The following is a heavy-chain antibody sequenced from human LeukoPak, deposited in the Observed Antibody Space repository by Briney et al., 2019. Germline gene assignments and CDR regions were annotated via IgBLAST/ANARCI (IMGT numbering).Heavy chain of an antibody. D-gene: IGHD1-20*01. CDR1: GGSMRGYY. V-gene: IGHV4-59*01. CDR3: AKILTGTGPTIDV. Sequence: SETLSLTCAVDGGSMRGYYWRWVRQPTGKGLEWIAYIYFNGISNYHPSLQSRVIISVDSSKNPSSLKLTSVTAADPAVYYSAKILTGTGPTIDVCGQGTTVPVSS. J-gene: IGHJ6*02. CDR2: IYFNGIS.